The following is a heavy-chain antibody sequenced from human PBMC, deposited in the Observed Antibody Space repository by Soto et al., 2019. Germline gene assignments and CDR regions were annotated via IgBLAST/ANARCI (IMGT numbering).Heavy chain of an antibody. D-gene: IGHD5-12*01. CDR1: GGTFSSYT. CDR3: AREDGYYWYFDL. V-gene: IGHV1-69*02. J-gene: IGHJ2*01. Sequence: QVQLVQSGAEVKKPGSSVKVSCKASGGTFSSYTISWVRQAPGQGLEWMGRIIPILGIANYAQKFQGRVTITADKSTSTADMELSSLRSEDTAVYYCAREDGYYWYFDLWGRGTLVTVSS. CDR2: IIPILGIA.